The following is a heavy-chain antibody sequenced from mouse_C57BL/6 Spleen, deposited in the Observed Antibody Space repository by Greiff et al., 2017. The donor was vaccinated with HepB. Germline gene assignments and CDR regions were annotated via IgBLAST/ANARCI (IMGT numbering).Heavy chain of an antibody. CDR3: ARNWAYFDY. Sequence: VQLQQSGAELARPGASVKMSCKASGYTFTSYTMNWVKQRPGQGLEWIGYINPSSGYTKYNQKFKDKATLTADKSSSTAYMQLSSLTSEDSAVYYCARNWAYFDYWGQGTTLTVSS. D-gene: IGHD4-1*01. J-gene: IGHJ2*01. V-gene: IGHV1-4*01. CDR1: GYTFTSYT. CDR2: INPSSGYT.